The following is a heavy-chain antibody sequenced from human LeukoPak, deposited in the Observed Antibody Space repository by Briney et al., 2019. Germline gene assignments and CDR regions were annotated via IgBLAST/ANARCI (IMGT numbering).Heavy chain of an antibody. CDR2: ISYDGSNK. V-gene: IGHV3-30*03. CDR3: ALGHYDVLAASYQGTPDY. J-gene: IGHJ4*02. D-gene: IGHD3-9*01. Sequence: GGFLRLSCAASGFTFSSYGMHWVRQAPGKGLEWVAVISYDGSNKYYADSVKGRFTISRDNSKNTLYLQMNSLRAEDTAVYYCALGHYDVLAASYQGTPDYWGQGTLVTVSS. CDR1: GFTFSSYG.